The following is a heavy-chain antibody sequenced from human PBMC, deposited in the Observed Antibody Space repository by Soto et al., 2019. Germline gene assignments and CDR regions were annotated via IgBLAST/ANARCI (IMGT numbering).Heavy chain of an antibody. V-gene: IGHV5-51*01. J-gene: IGHJ6*02. D-gene: IGHD3-22*01. CDR2: IYPGDSDT. CDR1: GYSFTSYW. Sequence: GESLKISCKGSGYSFTSYWIGWVRQMPGKGLEWMGIIYPGDSDTRYSPSFQGLVTISADKSISTAYLQWSSLKASDTAMYYCARHDSSGKRGDYYSGMDVSGQGTTVTVSS. CDR3: ARHDSSGKRGDYYSGMDV.